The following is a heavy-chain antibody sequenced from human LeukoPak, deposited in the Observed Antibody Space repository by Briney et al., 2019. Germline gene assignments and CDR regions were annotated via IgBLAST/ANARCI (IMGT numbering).Heavy chain of an antibody. CDR1: GFTFSSYS. J-gene: IGHJ4*02. Sequence: GGSLRLSCAASGFTFSSYSMNWVRQAPGKGLEWVSYISSSSSTIYYADSVKGRFTISRDNAKNSLYLQMNSLRAEDTAVYYCAREKGAAAGRIDCWGQGTLVTVSS. D-gene: IGHD6-13*01. CDR2: ISSSSSTI. CDR3: AREKGAAAGRIDC. V-gene: IGHV3-48*04.